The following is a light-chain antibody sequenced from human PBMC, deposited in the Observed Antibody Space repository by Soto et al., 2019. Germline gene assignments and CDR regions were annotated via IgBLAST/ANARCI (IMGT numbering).Light chain of an antibody. Sequence: EIVLTQSPATLSLSPGERATLSCRASQSVGLYLAWYQQKPGQAPRLLIYDAFQRATGIPARFSGSGSGTDFTLTISSLEPEDFAVYYCQQRSNWSPPFTFGPGTKVEMK. J-gene: IGKJ2*01. CDR2: DAF. CDR3: QQRSNWSPPFT. CDR1: QSVGLY. V-gene: IGKV3-11*01.